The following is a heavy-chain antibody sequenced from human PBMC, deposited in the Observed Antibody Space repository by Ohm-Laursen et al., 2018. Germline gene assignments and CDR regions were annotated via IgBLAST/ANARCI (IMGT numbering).Heavy chain of an antibody. CDR2: ISYSGTS. D-gene: IGHD3-9*01. Sequence: GTLSLTCTVSGGSISPHYWSWIRQSPEKGLEWIGYISYSGTSEHNPSLKGRVTISVDTSKNQFSLKLSSVTAADTAVYYCAREGDILTGYPFDYWGQGTLVTVSS. J-gene: IGHJ4*02. CDR1: GGSISPHY. CDR3: AREGDILTGYPFDY. V-gene: IGHV4-59*11.